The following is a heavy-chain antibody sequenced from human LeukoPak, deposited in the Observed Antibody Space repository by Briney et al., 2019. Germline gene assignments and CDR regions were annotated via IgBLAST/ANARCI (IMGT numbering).Heavy chain of an antibody. CDR1: GFTFSTYS. CDR2: ISYDGSNK. CDR3: AKKGPGGSGSTLTLYYFDY. J-gene: IGHJ4*02. Sequence: PGGSLRLSCAASGFTFSTYSMHWVRQAPGKGLEWVAVISYDGSNKYYADSVKGRFTISRDNSKNTLYLQMNSLRAEDTAVYYCAKKGPGGSGSTLTLYYFDYWGQGTLVTVSS. D-gene: IGHD3-10*01. V-gene: IGHV3-30*18.